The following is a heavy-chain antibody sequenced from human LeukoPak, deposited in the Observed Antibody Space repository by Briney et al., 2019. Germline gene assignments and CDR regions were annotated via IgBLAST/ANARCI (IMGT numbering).Heavy chain of an antibody. Sequence: GGSLRLSCAASEFAFSTYNMNWVRLAPGKGLEWVSYISTGSSTTYYADSVKGRFTISRDNVENSLYLQMNSLRDEDTAVYYCARDGFSSSWYSILWGQGTLVTVSS. D-gene: IGHD6-13*01. J-gene: IGHJ4*02. CDR3: ARDGFSSSWYSIL. CDR1: EFAFSTYN. V-gene: IGHV3-48*02. CDR2: ISTGSSTT.